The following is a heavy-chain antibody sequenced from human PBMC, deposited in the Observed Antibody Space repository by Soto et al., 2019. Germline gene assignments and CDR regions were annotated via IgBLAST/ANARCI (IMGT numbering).Heavy chain of an antibody. CDR2: INPGDGST. J-gene: IGHJ5*02. CDR1: GYTFTSRY. V-gene: IGHV1-46*01. Sequence: ASVKVSCKASGYTFTSRYMHWVRQAPGQGLEWMGMINPGDGSTSYAQKFQGKVTITRDTSASTAYMELSSLRSEDTAVYYCARVGPPADPWGQGTLVTVSS. CDR3: ARVGPPADP.